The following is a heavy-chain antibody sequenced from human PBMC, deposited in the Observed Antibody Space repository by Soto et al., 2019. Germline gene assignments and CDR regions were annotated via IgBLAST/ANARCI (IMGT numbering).Heavy chain of an antibody. Sequence: QVQLVQSGAEVKKPGSSVKVSCKASGGTFSSYTISWVRQAPGQGLEWMGRIIPILGIANYAQKFQGRVXIXAXXSTSTAYMELSSLRSEDTAVYYCARDCSSTSCYGYWGQGTLVTVSS. V-gene: IGHV1-69*08. D-gene: IGHD2-2*01. CDR2: IIPILGIA. CDR1: GGTFSSYT. CDR3: ARDCSSTSCYGY. J-gene: IGHJ4*02.